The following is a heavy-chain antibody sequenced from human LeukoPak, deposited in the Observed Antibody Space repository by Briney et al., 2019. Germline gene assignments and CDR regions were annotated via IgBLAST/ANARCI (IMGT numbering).Heavy chain of an antibody. CDR1: GVSISSYY. CDR3: ARHVGFITMVRGVINNNWFDP. Sequence: SETLSLTCTVSGVSISSYYWSWIRQPAGKGLEWIGRIYTSGSTNYNPSLKSRVTMSVDTSKNQFSLKLSSVTAADTAVYYCARHVGFITMVRGVINNNWFDPWGQGTLVTVSS. V-gene: IGHV4-4*07. CDR2: IYTSGST. D-gene: IGHD3-10*01. J-gene: IGHJ5*02.